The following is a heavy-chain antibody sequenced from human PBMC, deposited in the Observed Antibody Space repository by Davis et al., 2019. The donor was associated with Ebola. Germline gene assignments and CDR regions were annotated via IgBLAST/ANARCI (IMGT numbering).Heavy chain of an antibody. Sequence: GSLRLSCAASGFPFTTYSINWVRQPPGKGLEWIGEINHSGSTNYNPSPKSRVTISVDTSKNQFSLKLSSVTTADTAVYYCARVKSMNGYQLYFFDKWGQGTLVTVSS. V-gene: IGHV4-34*01. CDR2: INHSGST. J-gene: IGHJ4*02. D-gene: IGHD5-24*01. CDR1: GFPFTTYS. CDR3: ARVKSMNGYQLYFFDK.